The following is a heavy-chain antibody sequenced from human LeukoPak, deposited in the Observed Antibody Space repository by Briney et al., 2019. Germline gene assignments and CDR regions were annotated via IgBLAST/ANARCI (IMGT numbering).Heavy chain of an antibody. V-gene: IGHV3-7*01. CDR3: AREYPLKYFDY. CDR2: IKQDGSEK. Sequence: PGGSLSLSCAASGFTFSSYWMSWVRQAPGKGLEWVANIKQDGSEKYYVDSVKGRFTISRDNAKNSLYLQMNSLRAEDTAVYYCAREYPLKYFDYWGQGTLVTVSS. J-gene: IGHJ4*02. CDR1: GFTFSSYW. D-gene: IGHD2-2*02.